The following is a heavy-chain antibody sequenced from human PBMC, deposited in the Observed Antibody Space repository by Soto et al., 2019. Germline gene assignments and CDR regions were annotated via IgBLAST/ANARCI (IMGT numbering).Heavy chain of an antibody. CDR3: ASNYAYAEGYYWYGIDV. Sequence: EVQLVESGGGLVLPGGSLRLSCAASGFTFSRYWMHWVRQAPGKGLVWVSRISSYGSDTHYADSVKGRFTISRDNAKNTLYLQMNRLRAVDTAVYYCASNYAYAEGYYWYGIDVWGQGTTVTVSS. J-gene: IGHJ6*02. D-gene: IGHD3-16*01. CDR1: GFTFSRYW. CDR2: ISSYGSDT. V-gene: IGHV3-74*01.